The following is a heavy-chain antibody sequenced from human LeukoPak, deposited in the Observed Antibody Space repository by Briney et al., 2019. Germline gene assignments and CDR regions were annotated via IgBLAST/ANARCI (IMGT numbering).Heavy chain of an antibody. Sequence: QPGRSLRLSCTASGFTFGDYTMSWVRQAPGKGLEWVGFIRNKAYSGTTEYAASVKGRFTISRDDSKSIAYLQMNGLKTEDTAVYYCTRDPGGTYSGYNFLDYWGQGTLVTVSS. CDR1: GFTFGDYT. J-gene: IGHJ4*02. CDR3: TRDPGGTYSGYNFLDY. D-gene: IGHD5-12*01. CDR2: IRNKAYSGTT. V-gene: IGHV3-49*04.